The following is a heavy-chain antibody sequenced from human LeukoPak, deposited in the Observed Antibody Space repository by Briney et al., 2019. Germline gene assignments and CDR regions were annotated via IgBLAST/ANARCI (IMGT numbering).Heavy chain of an antibody. Sequence: SVKVSCKASGGTFSSYAISWVRQAPGQGLEWMGGIIPIFGTANYAQKFQGRVTITTDESTSTAYMELSSLRSEDTAVYYCASYYYGSGSSGPKPHFDYWGQGTLVTVSS. CDR2: IIPIFGTA. D-gene: IGHD3-10*01. J-gene: IGHJ4*02. V-gene: IGHV1-69*05. CDR3: ASYYYGSGSSGPKPHFDY. CDR1: GGTFSSYA.